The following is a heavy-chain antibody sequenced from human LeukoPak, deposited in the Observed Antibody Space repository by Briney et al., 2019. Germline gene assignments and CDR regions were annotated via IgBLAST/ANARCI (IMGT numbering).Heavy chain of an antibody. Sequence: SVKVSCKASGGTFSSYAISWVRQAPGQGLEWMGGIIPIFGTANYAQKFQGRVTITTDESTSTAYMELSSLRSEDTAVYYCARALHIPDYMDVWGKGTTVTVSS. CDR1: GGTFSSYA. V-gene: IGHV1-69*05. D-gene: IGHD2-21*01. CDR3: ARALHIPDYMDV. J-gene: IGHJ6*03. CDR2: IIPIFGTA.